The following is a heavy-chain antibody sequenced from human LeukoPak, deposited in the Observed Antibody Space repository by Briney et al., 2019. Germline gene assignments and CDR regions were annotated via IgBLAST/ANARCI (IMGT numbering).Heavy chain of an antibody. CDR3: ARSLVVVPAAMTPNWFDP. D-gene: IGHD2-2*01. J-gene: IGHJ5*02. CDR1: GYTFTSYG. CDR2: ISAYNGNR. Sequence: ASVKVSCKASGYTFTSYGISWVRQAPGQGLEWMGWISAYNGNRNYAQKLQGRVTMTTDTSTSTAYMELRSLRSDDTAVYYCARSLVVVPAAMTPNWFDPWGQGTLVTVSS. V-gene: IGHV1-18*01.